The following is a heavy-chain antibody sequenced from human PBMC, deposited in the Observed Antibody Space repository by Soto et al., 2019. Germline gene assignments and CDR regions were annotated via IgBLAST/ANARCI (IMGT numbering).Heavy chain of an antibody. CDR1: GVSISSGKW. CDR3: ARLVYDTRLNYMYFDF. D-gene: IGHD2-8*01. CDR2: IFHDGTA. V-gene: IGHV4-4*01. J-gene: IGHJ4*02. Sequence: PXATLALTFAVCGVSISSGKWWTWFRQTPQRGLEYIGEIFHDGTANYYPSFERRVAISVDTSKNQFSLKLTSVTVADTAIYFCARLVYDTRLNYMYFDFWGQRALVTVSS.